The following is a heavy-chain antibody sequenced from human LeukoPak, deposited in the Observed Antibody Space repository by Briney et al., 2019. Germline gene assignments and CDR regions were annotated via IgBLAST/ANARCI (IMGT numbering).Heavy chain of an antibody. V-gene: IGHV1-18*01. CDR2: ISAYNGNT. Sequence: ASVKVSCKASGYTFTSYGISWVRQAPGQGLEWMGWISAYNGNTNYAQKLQGRVTMTTDTSTSTAYMELRSLRSDDTAVYYCARKAYHDYGDYAFDYWGQGTLVTVSS. J-gene: IGHJ4*02. CDR3: ARKAYHDYGDYAFDY. CDR1: GYTFTSYG. D-gene: IGHD4-17*01.